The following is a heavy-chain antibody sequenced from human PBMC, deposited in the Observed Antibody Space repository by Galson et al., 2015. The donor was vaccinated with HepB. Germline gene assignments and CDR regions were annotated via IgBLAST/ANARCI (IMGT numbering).Heavy chain of an antibody. V-gene: IGHV4-39*01. CDR2: IYYSGST. CDR1: GGSISSSSYY. Sequence: ETLSLTCTVSGGSISSSSYYWGWIRQPPGKGLEWIGSIYYSGSTYYNPSLKSRVTISVDTSKNQFSLKLSSVTAADTAVYYCARQDGSGIFGPWGQGTLVTVSS. CDR3: ARQDGSGIFGP. D-gene: IGHD3-10*01. J-gene: IGHJ5*02.